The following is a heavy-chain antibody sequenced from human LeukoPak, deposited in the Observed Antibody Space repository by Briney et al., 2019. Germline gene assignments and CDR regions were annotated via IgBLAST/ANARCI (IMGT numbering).Heavy chain of an antibody. CDR3: ARVPSYASGVPYYMDV. CDR1: GGSISSSSYY. J-gene: IGHJ6*03. CDR2: IYYSGFT. Sequence: SETLSLTCTVSGGSISSSSYYWGWIRQPPGKGPEWIGSIYYSGFTYYNPSLKSRVTISVDTSKNQFSLKLNSVTAADTAVYYCARVPSYASGVPYYMDVWGKGTTVTVSS. D-gene: IGHD3-10*01. V-gene: IGHV4-39*07.